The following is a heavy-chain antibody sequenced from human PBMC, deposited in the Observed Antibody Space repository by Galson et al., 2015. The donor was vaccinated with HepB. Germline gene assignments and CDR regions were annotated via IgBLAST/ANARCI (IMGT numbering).Heavy chain of an antibody. Sequence: SVKVSCKASGYTFTGYYMHWVRQAPGQGLEWMGRINPNSGGTNYAQKFQGRVTMTRDTSISTAYMELSRLRSDDTAVYYCARGRDIVATPGILTGDYWGQGTLVTVSS. V-gene: IGHV1-2*06. CDR2: INPNSGGT. J-gene: IGHJ4*02. CDR3: ARGRDIVATPGILTGDY. CDR1: GYTFTGYY. D-gene: IGHD5-12*01.